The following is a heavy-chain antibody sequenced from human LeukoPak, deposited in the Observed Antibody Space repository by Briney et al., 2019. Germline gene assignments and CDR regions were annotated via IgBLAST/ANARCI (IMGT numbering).Heavy chain of an antibody. CDR1: GFTFSTYS. Sequence: NTGGSLRLSCAASGFTFSTYSMCWVRQAPGKGLEWVSSISSDSTYIYYLDSVKGRFTVSRDNAEHSLYLYMNSLRAEDTAVYYCARVAFGPHAMDVWGKGTTVTVSS. J-gene: IGHJ6*04. V-gene: IGHV3-21*01. D-gene: IGHD3-10*01. CDR2: ISSDSTYI. CDR3: ARVAFGPHAMDV.